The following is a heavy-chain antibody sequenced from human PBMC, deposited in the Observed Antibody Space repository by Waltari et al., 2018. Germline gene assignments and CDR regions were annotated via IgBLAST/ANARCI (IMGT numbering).Heavy chain of an antibody. J-gene: IGHJ4*02. CDR1: GFTFSSYA. CDR3: ARGSKVLG. V-gene: IGHV3-21*01. Sequence: EVQLLESGGGLVQPGGSLRLSCAASGFTFSSYAMSWVRQAPGKGLEWVSAIIDSSIYIYYADSVKGRFTISRDNAKNSLYLQMNSLRAEDTAVYYCARGSKVLGWGQGTLVTVSS. CDR2: IIDSSIYI. D-gene: IGHD2-8*02.